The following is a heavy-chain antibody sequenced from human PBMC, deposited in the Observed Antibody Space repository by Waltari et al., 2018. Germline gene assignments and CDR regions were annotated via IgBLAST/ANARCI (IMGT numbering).Heavy chain of an antibody. CDR2: ISSAGSYK. CDR1: GFTFGTYT. J-gene: IGHJ5*02. V-gene: IGHV3-21*02. CDR3: ARVNSGTPNWFDP. Sequence: EVQLVESGGGLVKPGGSLRLSCAASGFTFGTYTMSWVRQAPGKGPDWVSSISSAGSYKYYADSMKGRFTISRDNARNSVYLQMNSLRVDDTAVYYCARVNSGTPNWFDPWGQGTQVTVSS. D-gene: IGHD1-26*01.